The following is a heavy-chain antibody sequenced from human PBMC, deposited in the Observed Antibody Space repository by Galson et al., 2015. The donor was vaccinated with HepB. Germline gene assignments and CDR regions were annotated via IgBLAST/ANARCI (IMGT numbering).Heavy chain of an antibody. V-gene: IGHV4-34*01. CDR1: GGSFSGYY. Sequence: SETLSLTCAVYGGSFSGYYWSWIRQPPGKGLEWIGEINHSGSTNYNPSLKSRVTISVDTSKNQFSLKLSSVTAADTAVYYCARGLRFGELLGFDYWGQGTLVTVSS. D-gene: IGHD3-10*01. CDR3: ARGLRFGELLGFDY. J-gene: IGHJ4*02. CDR2: INHSGST.